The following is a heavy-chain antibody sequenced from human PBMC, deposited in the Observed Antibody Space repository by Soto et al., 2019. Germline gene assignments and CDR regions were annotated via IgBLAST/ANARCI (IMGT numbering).Heavy chain of an antibody. Sequence: PSEPLSLTCAVSGGSISRGGYSWSWIRQPPGKGLEWIGYIYHSGSTYYNPSLKSRVTISVDRSKNQFSLKLSSVTAADTAVYYCAGKPNALYYFDYWGQGILVTVSS. D-gene: IGHD2-8*01. CDR2: IYHSGST. CDR3: AGKPNALYYFDY. V-gene: IGHV4-30-2*01. J-gene: IGHJ4*02. CDR1: GGSISRGGYS.